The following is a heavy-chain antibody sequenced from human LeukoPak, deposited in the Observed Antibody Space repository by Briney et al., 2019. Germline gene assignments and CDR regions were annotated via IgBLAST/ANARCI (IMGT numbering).Heavy chain of an antibody. D-gene: IGHD3-9*01. J-gene: IGHJ5*02. Sequence: GSLRLSCAASGFTFSSYSLNWVRPAPGKGLEWISFISSSGTNIDYADSVKGRFTISRDNGKNSLYLQMNSLRAEDTAVYYCARTAFDWSQVVGNWFDPWGQGTLVTVSP. CDR3: ARTAFDWSQVVGNWFDP. CDR1: GFTFSSYS. CDR2: ISSSGTNI. V-gene: IGHV3-48*04.